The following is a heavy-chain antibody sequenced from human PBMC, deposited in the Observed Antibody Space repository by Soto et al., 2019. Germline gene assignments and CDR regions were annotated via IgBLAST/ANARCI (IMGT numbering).Heavy chain of an antibody. V-gene: IGHV4-34*01. CDR1: GGSFSDYS. Sequence: SETLSLTCAVYGGSFSDYSLTWIRQPPGKALEWIGQINHSGSANYNPSLKSRVTISVGTPKNQFSLELTSVTAADTAVYYCARGLFSEDSYSGGWYYFDYWGQGTLVTVSS. J-gene: IGHJ4*02. CDR2: INHSGSA. CDR3: ARGLFSEDSYSGGWYYFDY. D-gene: IGHD3-10*01.